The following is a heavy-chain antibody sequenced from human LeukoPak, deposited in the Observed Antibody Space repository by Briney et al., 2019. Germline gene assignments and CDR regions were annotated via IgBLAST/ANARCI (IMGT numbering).Heavy chain of an antibody. V-gene: IGHV3-30*04. Sequence: GGSLRLSCAASGLTFSSYAMHWVRQAPGKGLEWVAVISYDGSNKYYADSVKGRFTISRDNSKNTLYLQMNSLRAEDTAVYYCARDYDYWGQGTLVTVSS. CDR3: ARDYDY. J-gene: IGHJ4*02. CDR2: ISYDGSNK. CDR1: GLTFSSYA.